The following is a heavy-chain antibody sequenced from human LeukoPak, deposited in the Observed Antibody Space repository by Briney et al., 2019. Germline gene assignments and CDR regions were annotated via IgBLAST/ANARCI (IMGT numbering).Heavy chain of an antibody. J-gene: IGHJ4*02. CDR1: GFTFSSYA. D-gene: IGHD3-22*01. CDR3: AKARSGSSGYYPASDY. V-gene: IGHV3-23*01. CDR2: ISGSGGST. Sequence: PGGSLRLSCAASGFTFSSYAMSWVRQAPGKGLEWVSAISGSGGSTYYADSVKGRFTISRDNSKNTLYLQMNSLRAEDTAVYYCAKARSGSSGYYPASDYWGQGTLVTVSS.